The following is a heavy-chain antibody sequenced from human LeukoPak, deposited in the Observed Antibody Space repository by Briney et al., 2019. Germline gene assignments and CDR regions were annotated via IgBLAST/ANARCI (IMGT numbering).Heavy chain of an antibody. CDR3: ARETIVVVPAAKPGKWFDG. CDR2: ISAFNGNT. Sequence: SVYLSCKASGYTLTSYGISRARQAPGHVFEAMRCISAFNGNTIYAQKLQGRVTMTTDTSASTAYMELRSLRSDDTAVYYCARETIVVVPAAKPGKWFDGWGQGTLVTVSS. J-gene: IGHJ5*02. V-gene: IGHV1-18*01. CDR1: GYTLTSYG. D-gene: IGHD2-2*02.